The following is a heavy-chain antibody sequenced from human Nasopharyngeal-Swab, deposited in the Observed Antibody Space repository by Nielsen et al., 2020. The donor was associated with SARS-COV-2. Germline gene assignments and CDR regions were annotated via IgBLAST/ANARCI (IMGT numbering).Heavy chain of an antibody. J-gene: IGHJ4*02. CDR3: AKLSVGVPAFFDY. CDR1: GFTFDDYA. V-gene: IGHV3-9*01. CDR2: ISWNSGSI. Sequence: SLNISCAASGFTFDDYAMHWVRQAPGKGLEWVSGISWNSGSIGYADSVKGRFTISRDNAKNSLYLQMNSLRAEDTALYYCAKLSVGVPAFFDYWGQGTLVTVSS. D-gene: IGHD1-26*01.